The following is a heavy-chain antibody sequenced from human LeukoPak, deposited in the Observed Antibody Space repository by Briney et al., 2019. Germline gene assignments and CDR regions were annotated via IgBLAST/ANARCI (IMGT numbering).Heavy chain of an antibody. CDR2: IYHSGST. CDR1: GYSISSGYY. CDR3: ARSIDYGSGRTDY. V-gene: IGHV4-38-2*02. D-gene: IGHD3-10*01. J-gene: IGHJ4*02. Sequence: PSETLSLTCTVSGYSISSGYYWGWIRQPPGKGLEWIGSIYHSGSTYYNPSLKSRVTISVDTSKNQFSLKLTSVTAADTAVYYCARSIDYGSGRTDYWGQGTLVTVSS.